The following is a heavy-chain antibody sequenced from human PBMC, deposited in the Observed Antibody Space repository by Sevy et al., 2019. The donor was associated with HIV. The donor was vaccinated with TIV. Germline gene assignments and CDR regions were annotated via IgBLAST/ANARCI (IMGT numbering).Heavy chain of an antibody. CDR1: GGSISSYY. V-gene: IGHV4-59*08. J-gene: IGHJ4*02. CDR2: IYYSGST. Sequence: SETLSLTCTVSGGSISSYYWSWIRQPPGKGLEWIGYIYYSGSTNYNPSLKSRVTISVDTSKNQFALKLSSVTAADTAVYYWARQVVDIVVAYFDYWGQGTLVTVSS. CDR3: ARQVVDIVVAYFDY. D-gene: IGHD2-15*01.